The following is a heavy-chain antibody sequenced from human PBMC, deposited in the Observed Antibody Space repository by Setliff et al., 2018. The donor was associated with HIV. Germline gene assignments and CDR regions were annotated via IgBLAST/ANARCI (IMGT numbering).Heavy chain of an antibody. Sequence: SGPTLVNPTQTLTLTCTYSGFSFGISGMRVNWIRQSPGKALEWLARIDWDDDKYYSPSLKTRLTISRDTSKNQVILTMTNLDPVDTATYYCARDSGNYAFDYWGLGTLVTVSS. V-gene: IGHV2-70*04. CDR2: IDWDDDK. CDR3: ARDSGNYAFDY. J-gene: IGHJ4*02. D-gene: IGHD3-3*01. CDR1: GFSFGISGMR.